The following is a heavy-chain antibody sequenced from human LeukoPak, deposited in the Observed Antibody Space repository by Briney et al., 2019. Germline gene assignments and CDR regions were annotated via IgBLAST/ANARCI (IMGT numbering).Heavy chain of an antibody. CDR1: SGTISSSSYF. D-gene: IGHD2-2*01. V-gene: IGHV4-39*01. J-gene: IGHJ4*01. CDR3: ARGGEYCSSTSCYGRFDY. Sequence: SETLSLTCTVSSGTISSSSYFWGWIRQPPGNGLEWIGNIYYTGSTHYNPSLKSRLIMSVDTSKNQFSLTLSSVTAADTAVYYCARGGEYCSSTSCYGRFDYWGQGTLVTVSS. CDR2: IYYTGST.